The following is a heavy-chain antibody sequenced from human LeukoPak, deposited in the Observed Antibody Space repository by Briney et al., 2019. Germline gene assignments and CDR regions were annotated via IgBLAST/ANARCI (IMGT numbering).Heavy chain of an antibody. CDR2: ITTNGGRT. V-gene: IGHV3-64*01. CDR3: AKDDSSSSLVFDP. CDR1: GFTFSSYT. J-gene: IGHJ5*02. Sequence: GGSLRLSCAASGFTFSSYTMHWVRQAPGKGLEYVSAITTNGGRTYYANSFKGRFTISRDNSKNTLYLQLNSLRAEDTALYYCAKDDSSSSLVFDPWGQGTLVTVSS. D-gene: IGHD6-6*01.